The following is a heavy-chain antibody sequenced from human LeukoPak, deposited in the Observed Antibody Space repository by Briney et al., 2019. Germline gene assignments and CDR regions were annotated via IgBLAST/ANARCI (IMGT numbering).Heavy chain of an antibody. CDR1: GYTFIAYY. J-gene: IGHJ4*02. CDR2: INPNSGGT. Sequence: ASVKVSCKASGYTFIAYYMHWVRQAPGQGLEWMGWINPNSGGTNYAQKFQGRVTMTRDTSISTVYMELSRLTSDDTAMYYCAREIPCSSSSCLDYWGQGTLVTVSS. CDR3: AREIPCSSSSCLDY. D-gene: IGHD2-2*01. V-gene: IGHV1-2*02.